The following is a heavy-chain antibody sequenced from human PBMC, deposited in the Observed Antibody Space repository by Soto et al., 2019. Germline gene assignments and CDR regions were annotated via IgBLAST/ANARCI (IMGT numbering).Heavy chain of an antibody. J-gene: IGHJ3*02. CDR2: ISYDGSNK. CDR3: AKDQLPKTGMNDAFDI. CDR1: GFTFSSYG. D-gene: IGHD2-2*01. Sequence: GGSLRLSCAASGFTFSSYGMHWVRQAPGKGLEWVAVISYDGSNKYYADSVKGRFTISRDNSKNTLYLQMNSLRAEDTAVYYCAKDQLPKTGMNDAFDIWGQGTMVTVSS. V-gene: IGHV3-30*18.